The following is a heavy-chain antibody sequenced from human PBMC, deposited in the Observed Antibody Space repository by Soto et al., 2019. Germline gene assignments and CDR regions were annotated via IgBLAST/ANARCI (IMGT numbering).Heavy chain of an antibody. CDR3: ARHSSITIFGVAHFDY. D-gene: IGHD3-3*01. CDR1: GGSISSYY. CDR2: IYYSGST. Sequence: SETLSLTCTVSGGSISSYYWSWIRQPPGKGLEWIGYIYYSGSTNYNPSLKSRVTISVDTSKNQFSLKLSSVTAADTAVYYCARHSSITIFGVAHFDYWGQGTLVTVSS. V-gene: IGHV4-59*08. J-gene: IGHJ4*02.